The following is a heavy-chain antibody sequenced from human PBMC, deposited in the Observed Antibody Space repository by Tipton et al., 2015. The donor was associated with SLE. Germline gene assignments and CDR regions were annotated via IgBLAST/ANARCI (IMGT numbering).Heavy chain of an antibody. Sequence: QVQLVQSGAEVKKPGSSVKVSCKASGGTFSSYAISWVRQAPGQGLEWMGRIIPIFGTANYAQKFQGRVTITADESTSTAYMELSSLRAEDTAVYYCARVGVATMIVVGHRNYYYMDVWGKGTTVTVSS. D-gene: IGHD3-22*01. J-gene: IGHJ6*03. CDR3: ARVGVATMIVVGHRNYYYMDV. CDR2: IIPIFGTA. CDR1: GGTFSSYA. V-gene: IGHV1-69*18.